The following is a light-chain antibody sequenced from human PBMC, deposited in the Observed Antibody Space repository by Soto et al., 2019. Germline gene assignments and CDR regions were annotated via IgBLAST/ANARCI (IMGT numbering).Light chain of an antibody. CDR1: SSDVGGYNY. CDR2: EVS. Sequence: QSVLTQPPSASGSPGQSVTISCTGTSSDVGGYNYVSWYQHHPGKAPKLMIYEVSKRPSGVPDRFSGSKSGNTASLIVSGLQADYEADYYCSSYGGSNNFVFGGGTKLTVL. J-gene: IGLJ2*01. CDR3: SSYGGSNNFV. V-gene: IGLV2-8*01.